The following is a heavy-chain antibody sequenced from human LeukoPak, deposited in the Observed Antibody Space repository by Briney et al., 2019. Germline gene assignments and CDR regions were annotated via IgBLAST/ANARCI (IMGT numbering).Heavy chain of an antibody. CDR1: GFTFSSYS. J-gene: IGHJ4*02. Sequence: GGSLRLSCAASGFTFSSYSMNWVRQAPGKGLEWVSSISSSSSYIYYADSVKGRFTISRDNAKNSLYLQMNSLRAEDTALYYCAKGLSPDGSGSSDYWGQGTLVTVSS. D-gene: IGHD3-10*01. CDR2: ISSSSSYI. V-gene: IGHV3-21*04. CDR3: AKGLSPDGSGSSDY.